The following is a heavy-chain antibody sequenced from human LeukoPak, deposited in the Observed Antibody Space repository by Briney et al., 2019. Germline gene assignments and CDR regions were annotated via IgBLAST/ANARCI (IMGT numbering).Heavy chain of an antibody. J-gene: IGHJ4*02. CDR2: ISVSGGST. D-gene: IGHD3-9*01. CDR1: GFTFSSYV. V-gene: IGHV3-23*01. CDR3: AKEDFDWAHGY. Sequence: GGSLRLSCAASGFTFSSYVMSWVRQAPGKGLEWVSTISVSGGSTYYADSVKGRFTISRDNSKNTLYLQMNSLRAEDTAVYYCAKEDFDWAHGYWAQGTLVTVSS.